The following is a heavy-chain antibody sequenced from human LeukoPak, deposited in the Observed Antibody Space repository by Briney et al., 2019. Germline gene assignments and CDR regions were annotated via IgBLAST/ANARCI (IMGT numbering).Heavy chain of an antibody. Sequence: SETLSLTCTVSGGSISSHYWSWIRQPPGKGLEWIGYIYYSGSTNYNPSLKSRVTISVDTSKNQFSLKLSSVTAADTAVYYCARGLFQNWFDPWGQGTLVTVSS. CDR2: IYYSGST. CDR1: GGSISSHY. V-gene: IGHV4-59*11. CDR3: ARGLFQNWFDP. J-gene: IGHJ5*02. D-gene: IGHD3-16*01.